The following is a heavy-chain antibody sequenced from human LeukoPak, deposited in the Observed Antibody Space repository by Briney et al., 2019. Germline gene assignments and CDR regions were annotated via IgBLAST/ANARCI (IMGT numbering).Heavy chain of an antibody. Sequence: GGSLRLSCAASGFTFSSYSMNWVRQAPGKGLEWVSSISSSSSYIYYADSVKGRFTISRDNSKNTLYLQMNTLRAEDTAVYCCAKQGYSNSVSYFDYWGQGALVSVSS. CDR1: GFTFSSYS. D-gene: IGHD6-6*01. J-gene: IGHJ4*02. V-gene: IGHV3-21*04. CDR3: AKQGYSNSVSYFDY. CDR2: ISSSSSYI.